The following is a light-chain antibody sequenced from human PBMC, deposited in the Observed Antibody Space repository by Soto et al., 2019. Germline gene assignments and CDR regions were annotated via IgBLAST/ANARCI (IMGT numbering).Light chain of an antibody. CDR3: QHRSN. CDR2: DAS. Sequence: EIVLTQSPATLSLSPGERATLSCRASQSVSSYLAWYQQKPGQAPRLLIYDASNRATGIPARFSGSGSGTDFTLTITSLEPEDFAVYCCQHRSNFGGGTKVEIK. CDR1: QSVSSY. V-gene: IGKV3-11*01. J-gene: IGKJ4*01.